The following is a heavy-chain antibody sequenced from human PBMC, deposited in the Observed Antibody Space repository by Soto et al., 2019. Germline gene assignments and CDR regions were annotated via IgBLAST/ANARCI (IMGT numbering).Heavy chain of an antibody. CDR1: GGSISSYY. J-gene: IGHJ4*02. Sequence: PSETLSLTCTVSGGSISSYYWSWIRQPPGKGLEWIGYIYYIGSTNYNPSLKSRFTISVDTSKNQFSLKLSSVTAADTAVYYCARGWWPSFDFWGRGTLVTVSS. CDR3: ARGWWPSFDF. D-gene: IGHD2-15*01. CDR2: IYYIGST. V-gene: IGHV4-59*01.